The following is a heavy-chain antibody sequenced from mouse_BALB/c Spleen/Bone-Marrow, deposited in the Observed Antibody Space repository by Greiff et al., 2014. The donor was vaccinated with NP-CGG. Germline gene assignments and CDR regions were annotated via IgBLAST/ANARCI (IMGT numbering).Heavy chain of an antibody. CDR1: GFTFSSSV. V-gene: IGHV5-6-5*01. Sequence: EVQLVESGGGLVQPGGSLKLSCAASGFTFSSSVMSWVRQTPEKRLEWVASISSGGSMYYSDSVKGRFIISRDNARNILYLQMSSLRSEDTAMYYCARDYYGSSHFDYWGQGSTLTVSS. CDR2: ISSGGSM. CDR3: ARDYYGSSHFDY. D-gene: IGHD1-1*01. J-gene: IGHJ2*01.